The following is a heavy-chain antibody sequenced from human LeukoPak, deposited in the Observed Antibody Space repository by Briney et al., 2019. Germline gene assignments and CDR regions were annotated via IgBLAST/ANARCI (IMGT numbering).Heavy chain of an antibody. CDR1: GFTFSTYS. D-gene: IGHD2-2*01. V-gene: IGHV3-72*01. J-gene: IGHJ4*02. CDR3: VRGEVGYCSRTTCYGFDH. CDR2: SRNKANGHTT. Sequence: PGGSLRLSCAASGFTFSTYSMNWVRQAPGKGLEWVGRSRNKANGHTTEYAASVKGRFTVSRDESTNSLYLQMNNLKIEDTAVYYCVRGEVGYCSRTTCYGFDHWGQGSQVTVSS.